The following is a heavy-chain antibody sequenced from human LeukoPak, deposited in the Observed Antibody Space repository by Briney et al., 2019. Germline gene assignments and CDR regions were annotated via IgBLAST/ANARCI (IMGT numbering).Heavy chain of an antibody. CDR2: IYYSGST. CDR1: GGSISSSSYY. V-gene: IGHV4-61*01. Sequence: SETLSLTCTVSGGSISSSSYYWSWIRQPPGKGLEWIGYIYYSGSTNYNPSLKSRVTISVDTSKNQFSLKLSSVTAADTAVYYCARGGRWFPDYWGQGTLVTVSS. CDR3: ARGGRWFPDY. J-gene: IGHJ4*02. D-gene: IGHD4-23*01.